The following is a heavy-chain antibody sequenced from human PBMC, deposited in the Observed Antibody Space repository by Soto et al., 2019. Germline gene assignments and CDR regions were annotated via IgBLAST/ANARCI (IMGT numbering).Heavy chain of an antibody. CDR1: DGKIISYY. CDR2: IYYSGST. D-gene: IGHD5-18*01. V-gene: IGHV4-59*01. Sequence: PSETLSLTCTVSDGKIISYYWSWIRQPPGQGLEWIGYIYYSGSTNYNPSLKSRVTISVDTSKNQFSLKLSSVTAADTAVYYCASFGGYSYGLFDYWGQATLVNVSS. CDR3: ASFGGYSYGLFDY. J-gene: IGHJ4*02.